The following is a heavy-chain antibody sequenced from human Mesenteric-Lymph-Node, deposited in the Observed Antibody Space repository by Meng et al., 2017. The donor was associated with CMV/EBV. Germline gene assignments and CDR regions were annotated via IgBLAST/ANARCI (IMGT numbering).Heavy chain of an antibody. CDR2: ISHDTNSQ. Sequence: GESLKISCVASGFMFSSYAMHWVRQAPGKRLEWVAVISHDTNSQCYVDSLKGRVTISRDNSKNTLYLQMSSLRGEDTAVYYCARPTLYSYGFRTNHYYGMDVWGQGITVTVSS. CDR3: ARPTLYSYGFRTNHYYGMDV. J-gene: IGHJ6*02. CDR1: GFMFSSYA. D-gene: IGHD5-18*01. V-gene: IGHV3-30*03.